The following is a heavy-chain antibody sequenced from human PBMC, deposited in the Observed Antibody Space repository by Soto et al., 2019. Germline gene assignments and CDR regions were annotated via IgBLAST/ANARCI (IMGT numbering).Heavy chain of an antibody. V-gene: IGHV1-2*02. D-gene: IGHD6-19*01. Sequence: GASVKVSCKASGYTFTCYYLHWVRQAPGQGLEWMGWINPNSGVANYAQRFQGRVTMTMDTSISTAYMEVTSLRYDDKAVFYCARELNSGIGNLDLWGQGTLVTVSS. CDR1: GYTFTCYY. J-gene: IGHJ5*02. CDR3: ARELNSGIGNLDL. CDR2: INPNSGVA.